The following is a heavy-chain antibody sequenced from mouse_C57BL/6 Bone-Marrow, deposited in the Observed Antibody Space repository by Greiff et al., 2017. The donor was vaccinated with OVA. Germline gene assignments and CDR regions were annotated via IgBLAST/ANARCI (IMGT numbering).Heavy chain of an antibody. J-gene: IGHJ1*03. CDR2: IYPRDGST. CDR1: GYTFTSYD. V-gene: IGHV1-85*01. CDR3: AGGATVVATRYFDV. Sequence: QVQLQESGPELVKPGASVKLSCKASGYTFTSYDINWVKQRPGPGLEWIGWIYPRDGSTMYNEKFKGKATLTVDTSSSTAYMELHSLTSEDSAVYFGAGGATVVATRYFDVWGTGTTVTVSS. D-gene: IGHD1-1*01.